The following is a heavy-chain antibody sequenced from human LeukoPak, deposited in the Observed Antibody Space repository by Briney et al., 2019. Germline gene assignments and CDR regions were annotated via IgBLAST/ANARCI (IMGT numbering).Heavy chain of an antibody. Sequence: PGGSLRLSCAASGFTFSSYGMHWVRQAPGKGLEWVAFIRYDGSNKYCADSVKGRFTISRDNSKNTLYLQMNSLRAEDTAVYYCAIGPKSGRREYYFDYWGQGTLVTVSS. CDR1: GFTFSSYG. CDR3: AIGPKSGRREYYFDY. V-gene: IGHV3-30*02. CDR2: IRYDGSNK. D-gene: IGHD3-3*01. J-gene: IGHJ4*02.